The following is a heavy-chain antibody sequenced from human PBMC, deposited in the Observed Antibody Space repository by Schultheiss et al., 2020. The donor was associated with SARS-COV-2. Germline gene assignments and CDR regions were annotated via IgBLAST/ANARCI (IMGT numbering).Heavy chain of an antibody. D-gene: IGHD6-13*01. Sequence: GGSLRLPCAASGFTFSSYSMNWVRQAPGKGLEWVAIISDDGSNKYTVDSVKGRFTISRDNSKNTLYLQMNSLRPEDTAVYFCAREQQQLVDYWGQGTLVTVSS. V-gene: IGHV3-30*05. CDR3: AREQQQLVDY. CDR1: GFTFSSYS. CDR2: ISDDGSNK. J-gene: IGHJ4*02.